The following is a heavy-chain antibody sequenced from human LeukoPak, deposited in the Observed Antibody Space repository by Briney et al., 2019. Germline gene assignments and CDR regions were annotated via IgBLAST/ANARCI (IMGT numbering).Heavy chain of an antibody. CDR1: GGSFSDYY. CDR3: ARDYDSSGYYPFY. D-gene: IGHD3-22*01. CDR2: INQSGTT. V-gene: IGHV4-34*01. Sequence: SETLSLTCAVYGGSFSDYYWSWIRQSPGRGLEWIGEINQSGTTDYNPSLKSRVIISIDTSKTQFSLKLSSVTAADTAVYYCARDYDSSGYYPFYWGRGTPVTVSS. J-gene: IGHJ4*02.